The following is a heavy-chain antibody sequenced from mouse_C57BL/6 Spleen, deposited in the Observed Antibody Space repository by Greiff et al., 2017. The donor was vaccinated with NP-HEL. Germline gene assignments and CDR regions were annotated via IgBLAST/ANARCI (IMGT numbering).Heavy chain of an antibody. CDR2: IWSDGST. CDR1: GFSLTSYG. Sequence: QVQLQQSGPGLVAPSQSLSITCTVSGFSLTSYGVHWVRQPPGKGLEWLVVIWSDGSTTYNSALKSRLSISKDNSKSQVFLKMNSLQTDDTAMYYCARHRDPLYAMDYWGQGTSVTVSS. V-gene: IGHV2-6-1*01. CDR3: ARHRDPLYAMDY. D-gene: IGHD3-1*01. J-gene: IGHJ4*01.